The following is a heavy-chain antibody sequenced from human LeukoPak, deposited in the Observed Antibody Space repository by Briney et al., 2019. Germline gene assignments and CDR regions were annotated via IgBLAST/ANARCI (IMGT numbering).Heavy chain of an antibody. CDR2: IRYDGITK. CDR1: GFVLSDNG. CDR3: AKLYLNTRADY. Sequence: GGSLRLSGAASGFVLSDNGRHRVCQAPGKGLEWVSFIRYDGITKYYADPVKGRFTISRDNSNNTLYLHMNSLTAEVSASYYCAKLYLNTRADYWGQGTQVTVSS. D-gene: IGHD2-8*01. J-gene: IGHJ4*02. V-gene: IGHV3-30*02.